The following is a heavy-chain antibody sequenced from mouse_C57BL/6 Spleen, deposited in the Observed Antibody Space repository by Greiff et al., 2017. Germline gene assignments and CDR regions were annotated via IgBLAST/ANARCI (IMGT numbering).Heavy chain of an antibody. J-gene: IGHJ1*03. CDR3: ARAAYYYGSSYWDFDV. CDR2: ISSGSSSI. CDR1: GFTFSDYG. Sequence: EVMLVESGGGLVKPGGSLKLSCAASGFTFSDYGMHWVRQAPEKGLEWVAYISSGSSSIYYADTVKGRFTISRDNAKNTLFLQMTSLRSEDTAMYYCARAAYYYGSSYWDFDVWGTGTTVTVSS. D-gene: IGHD1-1*01. V-gene: IGHV5-17*01.